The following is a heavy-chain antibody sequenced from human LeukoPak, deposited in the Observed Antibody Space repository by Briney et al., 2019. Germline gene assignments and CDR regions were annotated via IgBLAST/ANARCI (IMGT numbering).Heavy chain of an antibody. CDR2: ISSSSSYI. CDR3: ASWSSRGMDV. J-gene: IGHJ6*02. CDR1: GFTFSSHA. V-gene: IGHV3-21*01. Sequence: GGSLRLSCAASGFTFSSHAMTWVRQAPGKGLEWVSSISSSSSYIYYADSVKGRFTISRDNAKNSLYLQMNSLRAEDTAVYYCASWSSRGMDVWGQGTTVAVSS.